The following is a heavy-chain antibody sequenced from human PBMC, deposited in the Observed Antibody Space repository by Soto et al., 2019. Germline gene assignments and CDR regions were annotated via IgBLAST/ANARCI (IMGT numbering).Heavy chain of an antibody. Sequence: GASVKPSCKDSGYTFTNNAMHWVRQAPKQRLEWMGWINAGNGNTKYSQKFQGRVTVIWDTSASTAYMELSSLRSEDTAVYYCASFRATTWFDPWGQGTLVTVSS. J-gene: IGHJ5*02. D-gene: IGHD1-26*01. V-gene: IGHV1-3*01. CDR1: GYTFTNNA. CDR2: INAGNGNT. CDR3: ASFRATTWFDP.